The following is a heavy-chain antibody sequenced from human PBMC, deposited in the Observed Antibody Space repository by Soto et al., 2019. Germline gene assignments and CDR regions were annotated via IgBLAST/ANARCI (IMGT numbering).Heavy chain of an antibody. V-gene: IGHV3-23*01. Sequence: PGGSLRLSCAASGFIFRDWFMSWIRQAPGKGLEWVSTISGSGYTTHYADSVKGRFTISRDNSNTLYLQMNSLSVEDTAVYYCAKDRAVTTCRYFDYWGQGTLVTVSS. CDR1: GFIFRDWF. J-gene: IGHJ4*02. D-gene: IGHD4-17*01. CDR2: ISGSGYTT. CDR3: AKDRAVTTCRYFDY.